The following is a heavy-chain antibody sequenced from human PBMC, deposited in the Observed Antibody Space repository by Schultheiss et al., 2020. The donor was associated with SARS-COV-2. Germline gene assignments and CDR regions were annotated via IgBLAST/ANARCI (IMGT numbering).Heavy chain of an antibody. D-gene: IGHD2-21*01. V-gene: IGHV1-69*02. CDR3: ARSDYCGGDCYSSDY. J-gene: IGHJ4*02. CDR1: GGTFSSYT. CDR2: IIPILGIA. Sequence: SVKVSCKASGGTFSSYTISWVRQAPGQGLEWMGRIIPILGIANYAQKFQGRVTITADKSTSTAYMELSSLRSEDTAVYYCARSDYCGGDCYSSDYWGQGTLVTVSP.